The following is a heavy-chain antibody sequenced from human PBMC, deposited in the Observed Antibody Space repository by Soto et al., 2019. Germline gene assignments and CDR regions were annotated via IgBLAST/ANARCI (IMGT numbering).Heavy chain of an antibody. J-gene: IGHJ6*02. CDR3: STNFGSGRNYHYYGLDV. CDR2: IKSKTDGGTT. V-gene: IGHV3-15*07. Sequence: PGGSLRLSCAASGFTFSNAWMNWVRQAPGKGMEWVGRIKSKTDGGTTDYAAPVKGRFSISRDDSKNTLYLQMNSLETEDTAVYSCSTNFGSGRNYHYYGLDVWGQGTTVTVSS. CDR1: GFTFSNAW. D-gene: IGHD3-10*01.